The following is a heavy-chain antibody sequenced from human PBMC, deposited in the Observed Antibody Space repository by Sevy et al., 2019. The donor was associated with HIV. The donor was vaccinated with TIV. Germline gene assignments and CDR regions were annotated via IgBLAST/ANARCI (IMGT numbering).Heavy chain of an antibody. Sequence: GGSLRLSCAATGFTFSNYAMHWVRQAPGKGLEWVATISYDGSNEHYADSVKGRFTISRDNSKNALYLQMNSLRAEDTAVYSCALERLSSDVAEYFENWGQGTLVTVSS. D-gene: IGHD1-1*01. J-gene: IGHJ1*01. V-gene: IGHV3-30-3*02. CDR1: GFTFSNYA. CDR3: ALERLSSDVAEYFEN. CDR2: ISYDGSNE.